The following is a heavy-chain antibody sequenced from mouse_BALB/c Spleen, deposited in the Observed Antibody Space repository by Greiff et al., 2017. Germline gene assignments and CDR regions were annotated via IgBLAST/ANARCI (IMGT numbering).Heavy chain of an antibody. D-gene: IGHD1-1*01. V-gene: IGHV5-17*02. Sequence: EVHLVESGGGLVQPGGSRKLSCAASGFTFSSFGMHWVRQAPEKGLEWVAYISSGSSTIYYADTVKGRFTISRDNPKNTLFLQMTSLRSEDTAMYYCARGYYGSSFYAIDYWGQGTSVTVSS. CDR3: ARGYYGSSFYAIDY. J-gene: IGHJ4*01. CDR2: ISSGSSTI. CDR1: GFTFSSFG.